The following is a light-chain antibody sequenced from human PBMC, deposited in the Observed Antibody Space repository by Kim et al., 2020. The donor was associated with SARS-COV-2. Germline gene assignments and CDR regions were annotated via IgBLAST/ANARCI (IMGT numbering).Light chain of an antibody. CDR2: AAS. Sequence: SAGGDRVTITCRASHGINSYLAWYQQKSGKAPKLLMYAASTLQSGVPLRFSGSGSGTEFTLTIHSLQSEDFATYYCHQLNTYPLTFGGGTKVDIK. CDR1: HGINSY. V-gene: IGKV1-9*01. CDR3: HQLNTYPLT. J-gene: IGKJ4*01.